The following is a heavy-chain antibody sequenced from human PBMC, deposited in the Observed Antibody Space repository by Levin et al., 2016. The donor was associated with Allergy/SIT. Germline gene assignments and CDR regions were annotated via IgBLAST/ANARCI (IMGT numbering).Heavy chain of an antibody. D-gene: IGHD6-13*01. J-gene: IGHJ6*02. CDR3: TTDSSSWYYYYYGMDV. CDR1: GFTFSNAW. CDR2: IKSKTDGGTT. Sequence: GESLKISCAASGFTFSNAWMSWVRQAPGKGLEWVGRIKSKTDGGTTDYAAPVKGRFTISRDDSKNTLYLQMNSLKTEDTAVYYCTTDSSSWYYYYYGMDVWGQGTTVTVSS. V-gene: IGHV3-15*01.